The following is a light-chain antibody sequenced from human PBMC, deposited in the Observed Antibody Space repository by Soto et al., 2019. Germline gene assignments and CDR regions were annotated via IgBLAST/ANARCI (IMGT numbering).Light chain of an antibody. Sequence: EIVMTQSPATLSVSPGERATLSCRASQSVSSYLAWYQQKPGQAPRLLIYSASTRATGIPARFSGSESGTEFILTISSLQSEDFAVYYCQQYSKWPLTFGGGTKVQIK. CDR3: QQYSKWPLT. J-gene: IGKJ4*01. V-gene: IGKV3-15*01. CDR2: SAS. CDR1: QSVSSY.